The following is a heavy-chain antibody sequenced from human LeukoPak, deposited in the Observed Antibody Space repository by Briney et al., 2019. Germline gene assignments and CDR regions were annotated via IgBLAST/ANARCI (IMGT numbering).Heavy chain of an antibody. J-gene: IGHJ3*01. D-gene: IGHD4-17*01. CDR3: AKVSTYGDDYHDAFDV. CDR1: GFTFSSYA. Sequence: GGSLRLSCAASGFTFSSYAMNWVRQAPGKGLEWVSAISGSGGSTYYADSVKGRFTISRDNSKNTLYLQVNSLRAEDTAVYYCAKVSTYGDDYHDAFDVWGQGTMVTVSS. V-gene: IGHV3-23*01. CDR2: ISGSGGST.